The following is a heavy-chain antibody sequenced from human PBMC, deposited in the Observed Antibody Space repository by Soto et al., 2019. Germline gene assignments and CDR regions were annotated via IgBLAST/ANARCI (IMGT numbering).Heavy chain of an antibody. CDR2: ISYDGSNK. Sequence: GGSLRLSCAASGFTFSSDGMHWVRQAPGKGLEWVAVISYDGSNKYYADSVKGRFTISRDNSKNTLYLQMNSLRAEDTAVYYCAKPGVDMVLLGLQSGYLDYWGQGTLVTVSS. J-gene: IGHJ4*02. CDR3: AKPGVDMVLLGLQSGYLDY. D-gene: IGHD3-10*01. CDR1: GFTFSSDG. V-gene: IGHV3-30*18.